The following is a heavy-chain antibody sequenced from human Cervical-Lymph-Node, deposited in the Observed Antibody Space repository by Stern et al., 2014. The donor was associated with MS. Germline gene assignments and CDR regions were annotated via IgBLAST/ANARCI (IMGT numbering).Heavy chain of an antibody. CDR2: IYPGDSDS. D-gene: IGHD2-15*01. Sequence: EVQLLQSGAEVRKPGESLKISCQGSGYIFSTYWIGWVRRMPGRGLEWMGMIYPGDSDSKYSPSFQGHVSFSVDKSIDTAYLEWRSLQASDTAMYYCARRNPTSYAADVWGHGTMVSVSS. V-gene: IGHV5-51*01. CDR3: ARRNPTSYAADV. J-gene: IGHJ6*02. CDR1: GYIFSTYW.